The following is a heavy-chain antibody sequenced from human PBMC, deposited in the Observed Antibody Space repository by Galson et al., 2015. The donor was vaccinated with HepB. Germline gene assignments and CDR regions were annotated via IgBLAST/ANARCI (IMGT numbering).Heavy chain of an antibody. CDR3: ASGGSGAYYYYYGMDV. J-gene: IGHJ6*02. CDR2: IKQDGSEK. Sequence: SLRLSCAASGFTFSSYWMSWVRQAPGKGLEWVANIKQDGSEKYYVDSVKGRFTISRDNAKNSLYLQMNSLRAEDTAVYYCASGGSGAYYYYYGMDVWGQGTTVTVSS. V-gene: IGHV3-7*03. D-gene: IGHD3-16*01. CDR1: GFTFSSYW.